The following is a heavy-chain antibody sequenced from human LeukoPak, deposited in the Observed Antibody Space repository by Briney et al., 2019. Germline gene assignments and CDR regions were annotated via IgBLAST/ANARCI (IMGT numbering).Heavy chain of an antibody. CDR2: ISGSGGST. J-gene: IGHJ4*02. CDR1: GFTFSSYA. CDR3: AKDSGSYQDPFDY. D-gene: IGHD1-26*01. V-gene: IGHV3-23*01. Sequence: GSLRLSCAASGFTFSSYAMSWIRQAPGKGLEWVSAISGSGGSTYYADSVKGRFTISRDNSKNTLYLQMNSLKAEDTAVYYSAKDSGSYQDPFDYWGQGTLVTVSS.